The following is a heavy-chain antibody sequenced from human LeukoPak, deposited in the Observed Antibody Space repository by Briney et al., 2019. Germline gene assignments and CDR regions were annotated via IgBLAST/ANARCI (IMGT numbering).Heavy chain of an antibody. J-gene: IGHJ4*02. CDR3: ASWEAAPIDY. D-gene: IGHD6-13*01. V-gene: IGHV4-39*07. CDR2: IYYSGST. CDR1: GGSISSSSYY. Sequence: SETLSLTCTVSGGSISSSSYYWGWIRQPPGKGLEWIGSIYYSGSTYYNPSLKSRVTISVDTSKNQFSLKLSSVTAADTAVYYCASWEAAPIDYWGQGTLVTVSS.